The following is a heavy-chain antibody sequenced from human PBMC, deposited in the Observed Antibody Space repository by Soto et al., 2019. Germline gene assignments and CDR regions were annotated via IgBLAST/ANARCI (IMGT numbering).Heavy chain of an antibody. Sequence: EVQLLESGGGLVQPGGSLRLSCAASGFTFSSYAMSWVRQAPGKGLEWVSAISGSGGSTYYADSVKGRFTISRDNSKNTLYLQMNSLRAEDTAVYYCAKGVVVVVAATDYYFDCWGQGTLVTVSS. V-gene: IGHV3-23*01. CDR2: ISGSGGST. J-gene: IGHJ4*02. CDR1: GFTFSSYA. D-gene: IGHD2-15*01. CDR3: AKGVVVVVAATDYYFDC.